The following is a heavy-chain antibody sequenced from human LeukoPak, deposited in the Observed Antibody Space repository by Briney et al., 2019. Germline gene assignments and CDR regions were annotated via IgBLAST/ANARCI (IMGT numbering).Heavy chain of an antibody. J-gene: IGHJ4*02. V-gene: IGHV3-7*01. D-gene: IGHD5-18*01. CDR2: IKQDGSEK. Sequence: GGSLRLSCAASGFTFSSYWMSWVRQAPGKGLEWVADIKQDGSEKYYVDSVKGRFIISRDNAKNSLFLQMDSLTGEDTAVYYCARGGLYRYGGTSGDYWGQGTLVTVSS. CDR3: ARGGLYRYGGTSGDY. CDR1: GFTFSSYW.